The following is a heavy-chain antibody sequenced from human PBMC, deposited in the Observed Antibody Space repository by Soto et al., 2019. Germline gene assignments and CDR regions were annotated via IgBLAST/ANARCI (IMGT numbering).Heavy chain of an antibody. CDR3: ARIQDGDAFDM. CDR2: ISQSGRA. CDR1: GASISSNNW. Sequence: QVQLQESGPGLVKPSGTLSLTCTVSGASISSNNWWTWVRQSPGKGLEWIGKISQSGRANYNPSLRGRSSLSLXKSKNLLSLKVNYVNAADTAVYYCARIQDGDAFDMWGQGTMVTVSS. J-gene: IGHJ3*02. V-gene: IGHV4-4*02.